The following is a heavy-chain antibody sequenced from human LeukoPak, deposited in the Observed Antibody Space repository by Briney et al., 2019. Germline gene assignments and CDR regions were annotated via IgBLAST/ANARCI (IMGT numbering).Heavy chain of an antibody. D-gene: IGHD2-21*02. CDR3: AREVLAYCGGDCYSVWFDP. V-gene: IGHV4-31*03. Sequence: SETLSLTCTVSGGSINSGGYYWSWIRQHPGKGLEWIGYIYYSGSTYYNPSLKSRVTISVDTSKNQFSLKLSSVTAADTAVYYCAREVLAYCGGDCYSVWFDPWGQGTLVTVSS. CDR2: IYYSGST. CDR1: GGSINSGGYY. J-gene: IGHJ5*02.